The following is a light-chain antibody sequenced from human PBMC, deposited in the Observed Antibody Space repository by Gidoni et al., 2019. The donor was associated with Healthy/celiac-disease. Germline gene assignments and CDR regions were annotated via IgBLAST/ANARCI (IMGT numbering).Light chain of an antibody. V-gene: IGKV3-15*01. CDR3: QQYNNWPPT. Sequence: EIETMQSPATLSVSPGERATLSCRASQSVSSNLAWYQQKPGQAPRLLIYGASTRATGIPARFSGSGSGTEFTLTISSLQSEDFAVYYCQQYNNWPPTFXGXTKVEIK. J-gene: IGKJ4*01. CDR1: QSVSSN. CDR2: GAS.